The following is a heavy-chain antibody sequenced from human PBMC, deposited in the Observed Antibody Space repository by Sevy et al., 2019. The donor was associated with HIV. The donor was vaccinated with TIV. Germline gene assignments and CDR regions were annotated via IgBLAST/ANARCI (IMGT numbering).Heavy chain of an antibody. V-gene: IGHV3-30*18. J-gene: IGHJ5*02. Sequence: GGSLRLSCAASGFNFSPYAMHWVRQGPGKGLKWVATISSDGSTRSYVDSVKGRFSISRDNSKNTLYLQMNNLTPEDTAVFYCAKEGYYYDSRSSDWFDPWGQGTLVTVSS. CDR3: AKEGYYYDSRSSDWFDP. CDR2: ISSDGSTR. CDR1: GFNFSPYA. D-gene: IGHD3-22*01.